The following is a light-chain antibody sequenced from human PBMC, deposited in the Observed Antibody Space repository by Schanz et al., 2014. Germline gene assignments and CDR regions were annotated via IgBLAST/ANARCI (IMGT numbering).Light chain of an antibody. Sequence: QSALTQPASVSGSPGQSITISCTGTSSDVGSYNLVSWYQQHPGKAPKLMIYEGSKRPSGVSNRFSGSKSGNTASLTVSGLRAEDEADYYCSSYAGNNKLLFGGGTKVTV. CDR1: SSDVGSYNL. CDR2: EGS. V-gene: IGLV2-14*02. J-gene: IGLJ2*01. CDR3: SSYAGNNKLL.